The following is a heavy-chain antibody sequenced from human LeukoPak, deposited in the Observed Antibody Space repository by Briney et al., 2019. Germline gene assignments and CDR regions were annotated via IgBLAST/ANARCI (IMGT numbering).Heavy chain of an antibody. J-gene: IGHJ3*02. CDR1: GFTFSSHW. CDR3: GNGVDAFDI. Sequence: GGSLRLSCADSGFTFSSHWMHWVRQAPGKGLVWVSRIKYDASSTSYADSVKGRFAISRDNAKNTLYLQMNSLRAEDTAVYYCGNGVDAFDIWGQGTMVTVSS. CDR2: IKYDASST. D-gene: IGHD1-1*01. V-gene: IGHV3-74*01.